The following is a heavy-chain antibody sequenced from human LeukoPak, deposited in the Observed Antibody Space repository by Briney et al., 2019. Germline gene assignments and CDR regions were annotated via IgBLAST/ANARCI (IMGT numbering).Heavy chain of an antibody. CDR2: IYYSGST. J-gene: IGHJ4*02. CDR3: ARDEYSYGSRTHPYFFDY. CDR1: GGSISSSTYY. Sequence: SETLSLTCTVSGGSISSSTYYWGWIRQPPGKGLEWIGSIYYSGSTYYNPSLKSRVTISVDTSKNQFSLKLSSVTAADTAVYYCARDEYSYGSRTHPYFFDYWGQGTLVTVSS. V-gene: IGHV4-39*07. D-gene: IGHD5-18*01.